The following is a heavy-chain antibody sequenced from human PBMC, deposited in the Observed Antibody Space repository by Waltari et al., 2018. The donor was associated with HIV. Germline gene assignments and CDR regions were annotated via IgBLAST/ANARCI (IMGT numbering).Heavy chain of an antibody. CDR1: GGSISSSSYY. D-gene: IGHD3-22*01. V-gene: IGHV4-39*07. CDR2: IYYSGST. CDR3: ARGNYYYDSSGYFSYFDY. Sequence: QLQLQESGPGLVKPSETLSLTCTVSGGSISSSSYYWGWIRQPPGQGLEWIGSIYYSGSTYYNPSLKSRVTISVDTSKNQFSLKLSSVTAADTAVYYCARGNYYYDSSGYFSYFDYWGQGTLVTVSS. J-gene: IGHJ4*02.